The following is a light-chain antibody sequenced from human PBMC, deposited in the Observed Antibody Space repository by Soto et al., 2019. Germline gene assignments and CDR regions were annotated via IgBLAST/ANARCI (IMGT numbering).Light chain of an antibody. J-gene: IGKJ4*01. CDR1: QNVYNN. CDR3: QQCRKWPLT. CDR2: DAS. Sequence: EIVMTQSPATLSASPGEGATLSCKAGQNVYNNLAWYQQRPGQPPRLLIYDASTRATGISSRFSGSGYGTEFTLTIISLQSEDFALYFCQQCRKWPLTFGGGTKVEIK. V-gene: IGKV3-15*01.